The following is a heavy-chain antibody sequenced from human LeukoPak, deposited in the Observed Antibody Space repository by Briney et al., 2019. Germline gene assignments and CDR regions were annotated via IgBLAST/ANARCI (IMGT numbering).Heavy chain of an antibody. J-gene: IGHJ3*02. V-gene: IGHV3-21*01. CDR2: ISTSSSYI. CDR3: ARGASVVAGNDNAFDI. D-gene: IGHD6-19*01. Sequence: GGSLRLSCAASGFSFSSYSMNWVRQAPGKGLEWVSSISTSSSYIYYADSVKGRFTISRDNAKKSLYLQMNSLRADDTAVYYCARGASVVAGNDNAFDIWGQGTMVTVS. CDR1: GFSFSSYS.